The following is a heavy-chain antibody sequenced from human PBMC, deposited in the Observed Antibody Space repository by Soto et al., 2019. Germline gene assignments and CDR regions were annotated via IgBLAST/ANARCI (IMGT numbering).Heavy chain of an antibody. CDR3: GRHSGTRGGYYVMDV. CDR1: GFTFSSYG. V-gene: IGHV3-33*01. D-gene: IGHD1-26*01. CDR2: IWYDGTNK. Sequence: QVQLVESGGGVVQPGRSLRLSCAASGFTFSSYGMHWVRQAPGKGLEWVAVIWYDGTNKYYVDSVKGRFTISRDNAKNTLYLHMNGLRAEVTAVYYCGRHSGTRGGYYVMDVWGQGATVTSSS. J-gene: IGHJ6*02.